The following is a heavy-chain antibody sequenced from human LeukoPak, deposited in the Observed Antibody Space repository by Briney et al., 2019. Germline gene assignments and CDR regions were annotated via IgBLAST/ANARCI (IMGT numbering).Heavy chain of an antibody. J-gene: IGHJ3*02. CDR3: ARQWISGYRTSDAFDI. V-gene: IGHV4-39*01. D-gene: IGHD6-25*01. CDR1: GGSISSSSYY. CDR2: INHSGST. Sequence: SETLSLTCTVSGGSISSSSYYWGWIRQPPGEGLEWIGEINHSGSTNYNPSLKSRVTISVDTSKNQFSLKLSSVTAADTAVYYCARQWISGYRTSDAFDIWGQGTMVTVSS.